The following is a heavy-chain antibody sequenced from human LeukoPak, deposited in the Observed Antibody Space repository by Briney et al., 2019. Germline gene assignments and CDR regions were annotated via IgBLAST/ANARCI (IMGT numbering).Heavy chain of an antibody. CDR2: ISAYNGNT. CDR1: GYTFTSYG. CDR3: ALRTGTLPYCFDY. D-gene: IGHD1-7*01. V-gene: IGHV1-18*01. J-gene: IGHJ4*02. Sequence: ASVKVSCKASGYTFTSYGISWVRQAPGQGLEWMGWISAYNGNTNYAQKLQGRVTMTTDTSTSTVYMELRSLRSDDTAAYYCALRTGTLPYCFDYWGQGTLVTVSS.